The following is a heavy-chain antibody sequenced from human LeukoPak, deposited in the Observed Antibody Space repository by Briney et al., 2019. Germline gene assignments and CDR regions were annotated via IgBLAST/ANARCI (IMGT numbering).Heavy chain of an antibody. V-gene: IGHV4-59*08. CDR1: GDSMSGYY. CDR3: ARHLNWGGDGFEF. D-gene: IGHD7-27*01. CDR2: IYYSGST. J-gene: IGHJ3*01. Sequence: SETLSLTCTVSGDSMSGYYWSWIRQSPWKGLEWIGYIYYSGSTNYNPSLKSRVTISVDTSKNQFSLKLTSVTAADTAVYYCARHLNWGGDGFEFWGQGTMITVSS.